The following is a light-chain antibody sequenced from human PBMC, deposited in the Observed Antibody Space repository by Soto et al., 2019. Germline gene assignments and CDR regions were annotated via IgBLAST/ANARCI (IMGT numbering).Light chain of an antibody. CDR2: ATS. CDR1: QSVGNN. J-gene: IGKJ4*01. CDR3: QQYSDWPLT. Sequence: EIVVTQSPATLSVSPGERATLSCRASQSVGNNFAWYQQKPGQAPRLLIFATSTRATGVPARFSGSGSGTEFTLTISSLQSEDFAVYYCQQYSDWPLTFGEGTKVEIE. V-gene: IGKV3-15*01.